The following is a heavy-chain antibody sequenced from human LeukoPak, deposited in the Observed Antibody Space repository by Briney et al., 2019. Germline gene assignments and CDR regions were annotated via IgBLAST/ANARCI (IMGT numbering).Heavy chain of an antibody. Sequence: GGSLRLSCAASGFSFSRYWMSWVRQAPGKGLEWVSSITSSGTTNYADSVKDRFVISRDNSKDTLFLQMNSLRVEDTAVYYCANSGSYSIYWGQGTLVTVSS. D-gene: IGHD1-26*01. J-gene: IGHJ4*02. CDR1: GFSFSRYW. CDR3: ANSGSYSIY. V-gene: IGHV3-23*01. CDR2: ITSSGTT.